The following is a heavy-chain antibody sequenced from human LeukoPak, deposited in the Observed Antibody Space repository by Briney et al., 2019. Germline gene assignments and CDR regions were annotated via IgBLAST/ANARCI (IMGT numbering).Heavy chain of an antibody. Sequence: GGSLRLSCAASGFTFSSYSMNWVRQAPGKGVEWVSSISSSSSYIYYADSVKGRFTISRDNAKNSLYLQMNSLRAEDTAVYYCARDSTTVTNFDYWGQGTLVTVSS. J-gene: IGHJ4*02. D-gene: IGHD4-17*01. V-gene: IGHV3-21*01. CDR2: ISSSSSYI. CDR3: ARDSTTVTNFDY. CDR1: GFTFSSYS.